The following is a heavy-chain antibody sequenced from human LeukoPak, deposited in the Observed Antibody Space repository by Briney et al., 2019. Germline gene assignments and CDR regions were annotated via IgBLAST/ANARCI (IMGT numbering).Heavy chain of an antibody. D-gene: IGHD3-10*01. CDR1: GGSLSSGDYY. Sequence: SETLSLTCTVSGGSLSSGDYYWSWIRQPPGKGLEWIGYIYYSGSTYYNPSLKSRVTISVDTSKNQFSLKLSSVTAADTAVYYCARYGSGITGFDYWGQGTLVTVSP. J-gene: IGHJ4*02. CDR3: ARYGSGITGFDY. V-gene: IGHV4-30-4*01. CDR2: IYYSGST.